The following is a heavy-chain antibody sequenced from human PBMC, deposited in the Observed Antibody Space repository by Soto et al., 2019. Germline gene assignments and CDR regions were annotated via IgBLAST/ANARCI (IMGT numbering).Heavy chain of an antibody. D-gene: IGHD7-27*01. V-gene: IGHV4-61*01. CDR2: IPNNGSP. Sequence: QVQLQESGPGRVKPSETLSLTCSVSGGSVRTGSYHWSWIRQPPGKGLEWIGFIPNNGSPDYNPSLTSRVVVSIDRSKNQFSLKVNSVTAADTAVYFCASIGWGGDSWGQGTLVTVSS. CDR3: ASIGWGGDS. J-gene: IGHJ4*02. CDR1: GGSVRTGSYH.